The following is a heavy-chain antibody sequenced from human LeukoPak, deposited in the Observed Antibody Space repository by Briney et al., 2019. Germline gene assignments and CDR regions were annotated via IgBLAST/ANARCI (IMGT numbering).Heavy chain of an antibody. CDR3: AKGFGTSNYMDA. V-gene: IGHV3-48*01. Sequence: GGSLRLSCAASGFSFSTYWMHWVRQAPGKGLEWVSYISSGSRTIHYADSVKGRFTISRDNANNSLYLQMNSLRAEDTAVYYCAKGFGTSNYMDAWGKGTTVTVSS. CDR2: ISSGSRTI. CDR1: GFSFSTYW. D-gene: IGHD1-1*01. J-gene: IGHJ6*03.